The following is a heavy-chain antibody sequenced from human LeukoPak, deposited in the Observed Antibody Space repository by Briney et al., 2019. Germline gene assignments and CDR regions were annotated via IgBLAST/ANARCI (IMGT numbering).Heavy chain of an antibody. D-gene: IGHD4-17*01. J-gene: IGHJ4*02. V-gene: IGHV3-15*01. CDR1: GFTFSSAW. CDR3: TTDFPSWTTVTSDY. CDR2: IKSKTDGGTT. Sequence: PGGSLRLSCAASGFTFSSAWMSWVRQAPGKGLEWVGRIKSKTDGGTTDYAAPVKGRFTISRDDSKNTLYLQMNSLKTEDTAVYYCTTDFPSWTTVTSDYWGQGTLVTVSS.